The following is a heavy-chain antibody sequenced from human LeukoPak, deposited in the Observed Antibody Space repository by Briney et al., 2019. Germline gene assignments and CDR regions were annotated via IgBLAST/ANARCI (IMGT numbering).Heavy chain of an antibody. D-gene: IGHD6-13*01. V-gene: IGHV3-30-3*01. CDR3: AREPSSRGDAFDI. Sequence: PGGSLRLSCAASGFTFSSYAMHWVRQAPGKGLEWVAVISYDGSNKYYADSVKGRFTISRDNSKNTLYLQMNSLRAEDTAVYYCAREPSSRGDAFDIWGQGTMVTVSS. CDR2: ISYDGSNK. J-gene: IGHJ3*02. CDR1: GFTFSSYA.